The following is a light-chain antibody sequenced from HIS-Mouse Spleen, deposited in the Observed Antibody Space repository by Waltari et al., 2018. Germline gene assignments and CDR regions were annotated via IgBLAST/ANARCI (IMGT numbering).Light chain of an antibody. V-gene: IGLV2-11*01. CDR1: SSDVGGYNY. CDR2: DVS. CDR3: CSYAGSYTYVV. J-gene: IGLJ2*01. Sequence: QSALTQPRSVSGSPGQSVTISCTGTSSDVGGYNYVSWYQQHPGKALKLMIYDVSKRPSGVPVRFLGSKAGNTASLTNSGLQAEDEADYYCCSYAGSYTYVVFGGGTKLTVL.